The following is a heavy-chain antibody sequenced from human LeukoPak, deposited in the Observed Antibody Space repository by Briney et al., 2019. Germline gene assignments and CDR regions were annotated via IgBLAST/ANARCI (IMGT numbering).Heavy chain of an antibody. J-gene: IGHJ4*02. V-gene: IGHV3-48*01. CDR2: ISSSSSTI. CDR3: AKGETYSGYGPPYDY. Sequence: QPGGSLRLSCAASGFTFSSYSMTWVRQAPGKGLEWVSYISSSSSTIYYADTVKGRFTIARDNAKNSMYLQMKSLRAEDTAVYYCAKGETYSGYGPPYDYWGQGTLVTVSS. D-gene: IGHD5-12*01. CDR1: GFTFSSYS.